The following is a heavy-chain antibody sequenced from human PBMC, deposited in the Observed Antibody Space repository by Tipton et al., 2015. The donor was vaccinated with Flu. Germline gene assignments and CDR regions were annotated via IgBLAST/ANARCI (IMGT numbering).Heavy chain of an antibody. CDR3: ARDSHITGTTGAFDI. CDR1: GGSISSYY. J-gene: IGHJ3*02. V-gene: IGHV4-59*01. CDR2: IYYSGST. Sequence: TLSLTCTVSGGSISSYYWSWIRQPPGKGLEWIGYIYYSGSTNYNPPLKSPVTISVDTSKNQFSLKLSPVTAADTAVYYCARDSHITGTTGAFDIWGQGTMVTVSS. D-gene: IGHD1-20*01.